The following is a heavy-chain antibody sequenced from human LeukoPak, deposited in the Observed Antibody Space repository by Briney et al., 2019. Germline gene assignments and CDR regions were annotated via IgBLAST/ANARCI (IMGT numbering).Heavy chain of an antibody. Sequence: SETLSLTCTVSGGSISSYYWSWIRQTPGKGLEWIGYIYYSGSTNYNPSLKSRVTISVDTSKNRFSLKLSSVTAADTAVYYCARDPDRAAAGTGYWGQGTLVTVSS. CDR2: IYYSGST. J-gene: IGHJ4*02. CDR3: ARDPDRAAAGTGY. CDR1: GGSISSYY. D-gene: IGHD6-13*01. V-gene: IGHV4-59*01.